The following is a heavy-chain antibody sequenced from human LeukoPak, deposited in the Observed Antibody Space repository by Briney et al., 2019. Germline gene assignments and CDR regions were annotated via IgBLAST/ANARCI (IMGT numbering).Heavy chain of an antibody. J-gene: IGHJ4*02. CDR3: AKDWGYCSGGSCHQNFDY. CDR2: ISYDGSNK. V-gene: IGHV3-30*18. CDR1: GFTFSSYG. Sequence: GGSLRLSCAASGFTFSSYGMHWVRQAPGKGLEWVAVISYDGSNKYYADSVKGRFTISRDNSKNTLYLQMNSLRAEDTAVYYCAKDWGYCSGGSCHQNFDYWGQGTLVTVSS. D-gene: IGHD2-15*01.